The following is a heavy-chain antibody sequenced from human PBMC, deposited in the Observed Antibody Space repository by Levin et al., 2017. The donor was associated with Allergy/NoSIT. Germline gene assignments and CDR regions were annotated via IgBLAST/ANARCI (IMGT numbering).Heavy chain of an antibody. D-gene: IGHD3-16*01. J-gene: IGHJ4*02. CDR1: GFTFSDYS. V-gene: IGHV3-21*01. Sequence: SCAASGFTFSDYSMNWVRQAPGKGLEWVASITTGGTFKYYIDSLRGRFAISRDNAMNSLYLQMNSLRAEDTAIYYCTRGLGDWVWGRGTLVTVSS. CDR3: TRGLGDWV. CDR2: ITTGGTFK.